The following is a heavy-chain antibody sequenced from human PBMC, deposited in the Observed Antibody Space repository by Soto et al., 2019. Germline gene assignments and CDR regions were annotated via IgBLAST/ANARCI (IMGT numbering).Heavy chain of an antibody. D-gene: IGHD3-22*01. Sequence: SETLSLTCTVSGGSISSYYWSWIRQPPGKGLEWIGYIYYSGSTNYNPSLKSRVTISVDTSKNQFSLKLSSVTAADTAVYYCARGTYREDYYDSSGYYEENFDYWGQGTLVTSPQ. CDR3: ARGTYREDYYDSSGYYEENFDY. CDR2: IYYSGST. V-gene: IGHV4-59*01. J-gene: IGHJ4*02. CDR1: GGSISSYY.